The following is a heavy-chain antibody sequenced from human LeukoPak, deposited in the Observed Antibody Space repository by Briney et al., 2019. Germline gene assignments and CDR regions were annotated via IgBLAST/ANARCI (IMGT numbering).Heavy chain of an antibody. V-gene: IGHV3-7*03. CDR2: VNRDGSET. CDR1: GFTFSSYA. Sequence: PGRSLRLSCAASGFTFSSYAMHWVRQVPGRGPEWVANVNRDGSETYYLDSVKGRFTISKDNAKNSLYLQMNSLRAEDTALYHCARNNGMDVWGQGTTVIVSS. CDR3: ARNNGMDV. J-gene: IGHJ6*02.